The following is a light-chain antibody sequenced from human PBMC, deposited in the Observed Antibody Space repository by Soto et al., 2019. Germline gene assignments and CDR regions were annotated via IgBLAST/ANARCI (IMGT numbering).Light chain of an antibody. CDR2: WAS. V-gene: IGKV4-1*01. CDR1: QSVLYSSNNKNY. CDR3: QQYYDTPYT. J-gene: IGKJ2*01. Sequence: DIVMTQSPDSLAVSLGERATINCKSSQSVLYSSNNKNYLTWYQQKPGQPPKLLIYWASTRESGVPDRFSGSGSGTHFTLTISSLQAEDVAVYYCQQYYDTPYTFGQGTKLEIQ.